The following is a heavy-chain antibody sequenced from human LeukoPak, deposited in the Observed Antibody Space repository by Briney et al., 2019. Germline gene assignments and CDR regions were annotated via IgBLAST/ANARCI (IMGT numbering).Heavy chain of an antibody. CDR2: VHHTGGT. V-gene: IGHV4-30-4*01. J-gene: IGHJ4*02. CDR3: ARVIGTGIYFDH. Sequence: SETLSLTCTVSGDSITSGDYYWSWIRQSPGKGLEWMGYVHHTGGTHYNPSLKSRLTISIDTSRNQFSLKLNSVTASDTAVYYCARVIGTGIYFDHWGQGTLVTVSS. D-gene: IGHD1-14*01. CDR1: GDSITSGDYY.